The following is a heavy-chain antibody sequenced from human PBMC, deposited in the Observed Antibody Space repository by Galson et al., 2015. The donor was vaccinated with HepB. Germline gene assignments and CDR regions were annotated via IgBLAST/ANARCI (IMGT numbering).Heavy chain of an antibody. J-gene: IGHJ4*02. V-gene: IGHV3-21*06. D-gene: IGHD3-22*01. CDR1: GFTFSSFG. Sequence: SLRLSCATSGFTFSSFGMNWVRQVPGKGLEWVSSIDKSRIYTYYADSVKGRFTISRGNAKNSLYLQMDSLRAEDTAVYYCARSKSYHYDNRGYYAGPADYWGQGTLVTVSS. CDR3: ARSKSYHYDNRGYYAGPADY. CDR2: IDKSRIYT.